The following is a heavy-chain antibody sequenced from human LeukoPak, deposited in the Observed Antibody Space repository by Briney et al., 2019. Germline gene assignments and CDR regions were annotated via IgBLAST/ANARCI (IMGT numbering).Heavy chain of an antibody. V-gene: IGHV4-61*02. D-gene: IGHD1-26*01. Sequence: PSETLSLTCTVSGGSISSGSYYWSWIRQPAGKGLEWNGRIYTSGSTNYNPSLKSRVTISVDTSKNQFSLKLSSVTAADTAVYYCARSTYRNYSYYMDVWGKGTTVTISS. CDR3: ARSTYRNYSYYMDV. CDR2: IYTSGST. CDR1: GGSISSGSYY. J-gene: IGHJ6*03.